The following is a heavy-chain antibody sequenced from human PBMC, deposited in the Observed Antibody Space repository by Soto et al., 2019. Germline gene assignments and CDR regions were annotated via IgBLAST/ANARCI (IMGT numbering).Heavy chain of an antibody. D-gene: IGHD3-3*01. V-gene: IGHV1-69*13. CDR3: ARETAKGDYDFWSGYRANAFDI. CDR1: GGTCSIYA. CDR2: IIPIFGTA. Sequence: SVKVSCKASGGTCSIYAISGVGQSPLRGRDGMGGIIPIFGTANYAQKFQGRVTITADESTSTAYMELSSLRSEDTAVYYCARETAKGDYDFWSGYRANAFDIWGQGTMVTVSS. J-gene: IGHJ3*02.